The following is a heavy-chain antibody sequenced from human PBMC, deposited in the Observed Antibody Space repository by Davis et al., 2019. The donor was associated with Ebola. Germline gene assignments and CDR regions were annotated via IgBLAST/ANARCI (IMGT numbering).Heavy chain of an antibody. V-gene: IGHV1-69*05. CDR1: GGTFSSYA. CDR3: ARHRYYYDSSGYYLSYFDY. D-gene: IGHD3-22*01. CDR2: IIPIFGTA. J-gene: IGHJ4*02. Sequence: AASVKVSCKASGGTFSSYAISWVRQAPGQGLEWMGGIIPIFGTANYAQKFQGRVTMTTDTSTSTAYMELRSLRSDDTAVYYCARHRYYYDSSGYYLSYFDYWGQGTLVTVSS.